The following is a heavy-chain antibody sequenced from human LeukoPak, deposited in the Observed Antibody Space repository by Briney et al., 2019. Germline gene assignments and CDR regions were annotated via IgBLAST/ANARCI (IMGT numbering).Heavy chain of an antibody. V-gene: IGHV5-51*01. Sequence: GESLKISCKGSGYQFTSYWIVWVRQMPGKGLEWMGRIYPGDSDTTYSPSFQGQVTISADKSITTAYLQWSSLRASDTAMYYCARHLQYGWGSHGGSSGYWGQGTLVTVSP. CDR2: IYPGDSDT. J-gene: IGHJ4*02. CDR1: GYQFTSYW. D-gene: IGHD3-10*01. CDR3: ARHLQYGWGSHGGSSGY.